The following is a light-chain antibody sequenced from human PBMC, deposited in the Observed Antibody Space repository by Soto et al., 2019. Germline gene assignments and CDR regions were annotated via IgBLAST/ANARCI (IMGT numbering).Light chain of an antibody. CDR2: AAS. Sequence: IKVYQSASSVSATIGNRVSITCRASQGISNYLAWYQQKPGKLPKVLIYAASTLQPGVPSRFSGSGSGTDFTLTISSLLPEDFATYYCLQDFNYPITFGQRTRPEI. CDR3: LQDFNYPIT. J-gene: IGKJ5*01. CDR1: QGISNY. V-gene: IGKV1-27*01.